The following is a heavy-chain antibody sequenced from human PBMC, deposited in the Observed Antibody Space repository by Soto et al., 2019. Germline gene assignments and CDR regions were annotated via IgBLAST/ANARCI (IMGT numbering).Heavy chain of an antibody. J-gene: IGHJ6*02. CDR1: GASISRYY. Sequence: PSETLSLTCTVSGASISRYYWSWIRQSPGKGLEWIGYIYNSGSTNYNPSLKSRVTISVDTSKNQFSLKLSSVTAADTAVYYCARVRTGYSSSWPAYYYYGMDVWGQGTTVTVSS. CDR2: IYNSGST. D-gene: IGHD6-13*01. CDR3: ARVRTGYSSSWPAYYYYGMDV. V-gene: IGHV4-59*01.